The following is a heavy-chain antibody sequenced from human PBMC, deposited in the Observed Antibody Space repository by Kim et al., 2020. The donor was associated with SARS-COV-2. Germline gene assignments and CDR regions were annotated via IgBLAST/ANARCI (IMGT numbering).Heavy chain of an antibody. CDR3: AQGRQWLIIN. CDR1: GFNREDGA. V-gene: IGHV3-43*02. J-gene: IGHJ4*02. Sequence: GGSLRLSCVTSGFNREDGASHWVGQLPVKELECVSLIMRDCCASYYADYVNGRFTISRDNSKKSVNLKMDRMRAEDTAFYYCAQGRQWLIINWGQGTQVTVSS. D-gene: IGHD6-19*01. CDR2: IMRDCCAS.